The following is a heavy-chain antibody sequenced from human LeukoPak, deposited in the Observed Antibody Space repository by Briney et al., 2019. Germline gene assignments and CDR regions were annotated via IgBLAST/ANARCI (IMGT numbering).Heavy chain of an antibody. CDR2: IYPGHSDT. V-gene: IGHV5-51*01. Sequence: GRQLPGKGLEWXGFIYPGHSDTRYSPSFQGQVTISADKSISTAYLQWSSLKASDTAMYYCARPVQQRILTAIDYWGQGTLVTVSS. CDR3: ARPVQQRILTAIDY. D-gene: IGHD3-9*01. J-gene: IGHJ4*02.